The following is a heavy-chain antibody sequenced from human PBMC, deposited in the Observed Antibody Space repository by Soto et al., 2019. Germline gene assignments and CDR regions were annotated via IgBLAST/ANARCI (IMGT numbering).Heavy chain of an antibody. CDR2: ISGSGGST. CDR3: AKDESLGYDSSGYYYPTAEYYQH. D-gene: IGHD3-22*01. CDR1: VFTFISYA. J-gene: IGHJ1*01. V-gene: IGHV3-23*01. Sequence: GWSLRLSCASSVFTFISYAMSWVRQAPGKGLEWVSAISGSGGSTYYADSVKGRFTISRDNSKNTLYLQMNSLRAEDTAVYYCAKDESLGYDSSGYYYPTAEYYQHWGQGTLVTVSS.